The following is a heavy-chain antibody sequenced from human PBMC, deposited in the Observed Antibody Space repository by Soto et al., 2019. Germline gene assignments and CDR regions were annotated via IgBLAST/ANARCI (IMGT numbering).Heavy chain of an antibody. J-gene: IGHJ6*03. V-gene: IGHV3-15*01. CDR3: TTDPRDCSSTSCYAPYYYMDV. Sequence: GGSLRLSCAASGFNFSNAWMSWVRQAPGKGLEWVGRIKSKTDGGTTDYAAPVKGRFTISRDDSKNTLYLQMNSLKTEDTAVYYCTTDPRDCSSTSCYAPYYYMDVWGKGTTVTVSS. CDR2: IKSKTDGGTT. CDR1: GFNFSNAW. D-gene: IGHD2-2*01.